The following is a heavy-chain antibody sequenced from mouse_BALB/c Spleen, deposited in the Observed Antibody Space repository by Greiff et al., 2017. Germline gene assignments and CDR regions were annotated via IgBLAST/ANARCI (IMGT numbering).Heavy chain of an antibody. CDR2: IDPENGNT. Sequence: VQLKQSGAELVRPGALVKLSCKASGFNIKDYYMHWVKQRPEQGLEWIGWIDPENGNTIYDPKFQGKASITADTSSNTAYLQLSSLTSEDTAVYYCARGYGSSFAMDYWGQGTSVTVSS. J-gene: IGHJ4*01. V-gene: IGHV14-1*02. CDR1: GFNIKDYY. D-gene: IGHD1-1*01. CDR3: ARGYGSSFAMDY.